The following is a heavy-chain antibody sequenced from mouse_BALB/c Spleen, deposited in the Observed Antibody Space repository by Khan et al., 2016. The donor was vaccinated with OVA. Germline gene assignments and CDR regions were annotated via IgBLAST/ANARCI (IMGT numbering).Heavy chain of an antibody. CDR1: GFTFSNSW. CDR2: IRLKSNIYAT. D-gene: IGHD3-3*01. Sequence: EVELVESGGGLVQPGGSMKLSCVASGFTFSNSWMNWVRQSPEKGFEWVAEIRLKSNIYATHYAESVRGRFTISRDDSRSSVYLQMNNLGAEDTGIYYCARGWDWYFDVWGAGTTVTVSS. V-gene: IGHV6-6*02. J-gene: IGHJ1*01. CDR3: ARGWDWYFDV.